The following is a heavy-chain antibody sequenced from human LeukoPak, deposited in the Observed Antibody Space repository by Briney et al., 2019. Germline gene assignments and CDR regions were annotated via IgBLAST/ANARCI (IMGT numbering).Heavy chain of an antibody. J-gene: IGHJ6*04. V-gene: IGHV4-34*01. CDR2: INHSGST. CDR3: ARPSIAAAGTKKTYYYSMDV. Sequence: SETLSLTCAVYGGSFSGYYWSWIRQPPGKGLEWIGEINHSGSTNYNPSLKSRVTISVDTSKNQFSLKLSSVTAADTAVYYCARPSIAAAGTKKTYYYSMDVWGKGTTVTVSS. D-gene: IGHD6-13*01. CDR1: GGSFSGYY.